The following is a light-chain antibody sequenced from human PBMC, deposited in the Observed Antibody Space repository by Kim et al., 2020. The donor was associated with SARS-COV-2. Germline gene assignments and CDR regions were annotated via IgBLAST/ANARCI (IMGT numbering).Light chain of an antibody. CDR3: LQHNTYPRLT. Sequence: SVGDSITNTCRATQGIINYLAWFQQKPGKAPKRLIYVASSLQSGVPTRFSGSASGTEFALKISSLQPEDFATYYCLQHNTYPRLTFGGGTKVDIK. CDR2: VAS. J-gene: IGKJ4*01. CDR1: QGIINY. V-gene: IGKV1-17*03.